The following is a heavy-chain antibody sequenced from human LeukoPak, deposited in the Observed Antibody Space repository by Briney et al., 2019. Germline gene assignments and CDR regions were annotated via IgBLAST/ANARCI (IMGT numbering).Heavy chain of an antibody. V-gene: IGHV3-23*01. CDR3: AKDPPRFLEWSPLVWDPGY. Sequence: SGGSLRLSCAASGFTFSSYAMSWVRQAPGKGLEWVSAISGSGGSTYYADSVKGRFTISRDNSKNTLYLQMNSLRAEDTAVYCCAKDPPRFLEWSPLVWDPGYWGQGTLVTVSS. CDR2: ISGSGGST. CDR1: GFTFSSYA. J-gene: IGHJ4*02. D-gene: IGHD3-3*01.